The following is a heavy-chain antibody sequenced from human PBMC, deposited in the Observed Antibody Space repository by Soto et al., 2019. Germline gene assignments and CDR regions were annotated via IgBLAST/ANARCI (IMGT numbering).Heavy chain of an antibody. CDR1: GFTFSSYA. Sequence: EVQLLQSGGGLVQPGGSLRLSCAASGFTFSSYAMSWVRQAPGTGLEWVSTISGTGGSTYYPDSVKGRFTISRDNSKNTVYLQMNSLRAEDAAVYYCAKEMTSGYYLFDYWGQGTLVTVSS. CDR3: AKEMTSGYYLFDY. V-gene: IGHV3-23*01. D-gene: IGHD3-22*01. J-gene: IGHJ4*02. CDR2: ISGTGGST.